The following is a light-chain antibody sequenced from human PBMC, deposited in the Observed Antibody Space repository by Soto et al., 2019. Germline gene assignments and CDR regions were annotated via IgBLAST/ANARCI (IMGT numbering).Light chain of an antibody. CDR3: GSYTSSSTSYX. J-gene: IGLJ1*01. Sequence: QSALTQPASVSGSPGQSITISCTGTSSDVGGYNYVSWYQQHPGKAPKLMIYDVSNRPSGVSNRFSGSKSGNTASLTISGLQAEDEADYYCGSYTSSSTSYXXGTXTKVXVL. CDR2: DVS. V-gene: IGLV2-14*03. CDR1: SSDVGGYNY.